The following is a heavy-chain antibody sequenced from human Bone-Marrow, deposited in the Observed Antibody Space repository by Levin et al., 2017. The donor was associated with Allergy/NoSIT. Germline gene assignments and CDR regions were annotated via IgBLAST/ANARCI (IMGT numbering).Heavy chain of an antibody. CDR3: ARAEGAAAGRRWFGNY. D-gene: IGHD6-13*01. CDR1: GFTFSSYA. Sequence: PGESLKISCAASGFTFSSYAMHWVRQAPGKGLEWVAVISYDGSNKYYADSVKGRFTISRDNSKNTLYLQMNSLRAEDTAVYYCARAEGAAAGRRWFGNYWGQGTLVTGAS. J-gene: IGHJ4*02. CDR2: ISYDGSNK. V-gene: IGHV3-30-3*01.